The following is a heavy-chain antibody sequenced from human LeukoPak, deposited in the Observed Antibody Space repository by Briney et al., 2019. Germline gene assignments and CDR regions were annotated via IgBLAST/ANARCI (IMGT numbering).Heavy chain of an antibody. CDR1: GGSFSGYH. CDR3: AGSYGGNAVGPFDI. Sequence: SETLSLTCAVSGGSFSGYHCSWIRQTPGKGLEWIGEVSQSGGASYNPSLKSRVTISVETPKNHFPLKLSSVTAADTAMYYCAGSYGGNAVGPFDIWGQGTMVTVSS. D-gene: IGHD4-23*01. CDR2: VSQSGGA. J-gene: IGHJ3*02. V-gene: IGHV4-34*01.